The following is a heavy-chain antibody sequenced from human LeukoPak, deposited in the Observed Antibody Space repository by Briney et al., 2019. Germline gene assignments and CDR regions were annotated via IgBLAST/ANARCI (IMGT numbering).Heavy chain of an antibody. J-gene: IGHJ4*02. CDR2: ISSSGGSI. CDR3: ARASQWLPTDY. D-gene: IGHD6-19*01. CDR1: GFTFSDYY. V-gene: IGHV3-11*04. Sequence: GGSLRLSCAASGFTFSDYYVSWIRQAPGKGLEWVSYISSSGGSIYYADSVKGRFTISRDNAKNSLYLQMNSLRAEDTAVYYCARASQWLPTDYWGQGTLVTVSS.